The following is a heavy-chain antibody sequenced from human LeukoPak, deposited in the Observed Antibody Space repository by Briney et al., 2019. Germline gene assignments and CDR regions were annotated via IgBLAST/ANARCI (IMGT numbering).Heavy chain of an antibody. CDR1: GFTFSSYW. Sequence: GGSLRLSCAASGFTFSSYWMTWVRQAPGKGLEWVANIKQDGSDKYYVDSVKGRFTISRDNAKNSLNLQMSSLRAEDTAVYYCAREGLWVGPDSGKTRHPYWEIWGQGTMVTVSS. CDR3: AREGLWVGPDSGKTRHPYWEI. D-gene: IGHD2-21*01. CDR2: IKQDGSDK. J-gene: IGHJ3*02. V-gene: IGHV3-7*04.